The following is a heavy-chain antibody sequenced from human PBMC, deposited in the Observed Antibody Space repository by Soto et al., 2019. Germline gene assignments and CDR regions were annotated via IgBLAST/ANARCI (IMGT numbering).Heavy chain of an antibody. CDR3: ARLGSSGCYQGSYCEY. CDR1: GGSITRNNHY. Sequence: QLQLQESGPGLVKPSETLSLTCTVSGGSITRNNHYWGWIRQSPGKGLEWIGNILYGGSTNYNPSLKSRVTISVETSKNQFSLKMSSVTAADTAVYYCARLGSSGCYQGSYCEYWGKGTLVTVSS. V-gene: IGHV4-39*01. D-gene: IGHD6-19*01. J-gene: IGHJ4*02. CDR2: ILYGGST.